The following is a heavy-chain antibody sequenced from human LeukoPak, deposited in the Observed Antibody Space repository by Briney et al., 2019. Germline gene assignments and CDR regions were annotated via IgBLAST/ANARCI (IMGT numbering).Heavy chain of an antibody. CDR3: ARSFGDWNYYYYMDV. J-gene: IGHJ6*03. Sequence: GGSLRLSCAASGFTFSSYWMSWVRQAPGKGLEWVANIKQDGNEKYYVDSVKGRFTISRDNAKNSLYLQMNSLRAEDTAAYYCARSFGDWNYYYYMDVWGKGTTVTVSS. CDR2: IKQDGNEK. V-gene: IGHV3-7*01. CDR1: GFTFSSYW. D-gene: IGHD1-1*01.